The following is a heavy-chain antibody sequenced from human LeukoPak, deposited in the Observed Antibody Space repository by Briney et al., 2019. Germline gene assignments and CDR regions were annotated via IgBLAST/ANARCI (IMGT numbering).Heavy chain of an antibody. J-gene: IGHJ4*02. CDR2: IYTSGST. V-gene: IGHV4-61*02. D-gene: IGHD6-6*01. CDR3: ARGLPYAGIAARRGFDY. CDR1: GGSISSGSYY. Sequence: SETLSLTCTVSGGSISSGSYYWSWIRQPAGKGLEWIGRIYTSGSTNYNPSLKSRVTISVDTSKNQFSLKLSSVTAADTAVYYCARGLPYAGIAARRGFDYWGQGTLVTVSS.